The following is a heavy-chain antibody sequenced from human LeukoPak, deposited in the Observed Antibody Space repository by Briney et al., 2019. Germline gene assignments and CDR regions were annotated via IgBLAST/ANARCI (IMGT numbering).Heavy chain of an antibody. CDR1: GYTFTGYY. V-gene: IGHV1-2*02. CDR3: RTDRYGDYGDYIDY. CDR2: INPNSGGT. D-gene: IGHD4-17*01. Sequence: ASVKVSCKASGYTFTGYYMHWVRQAPGRGLEWMVWINPNSGGTNYAQKFQGRVTMTRDTSISKAYMELSRLRSDDTAVYYCRTDRYGDYGDYIDYWGQGTLVTVSS. J-gene: IGHJ4*02.